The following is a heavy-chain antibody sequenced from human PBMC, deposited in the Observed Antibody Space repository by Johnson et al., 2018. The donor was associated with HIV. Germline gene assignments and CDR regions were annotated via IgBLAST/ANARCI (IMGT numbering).Heavy chain of an antibody. CDR2: IYSGGST. CDR3: VRGGLGYQNIHDPFDI. D-gene: IGHD3-16*02. CDR1: GFTVSSNY. Sequence: VQLVESGGGLVQPGGSLRLSCAASGFTVSSNYMSWVRQAPGKGLEWVSVIYSGGSTYYADSVKGRFTTSRDNSKNPLYLQMNSLRAEDTALYYCVRGGLGYQNIHDPFDIWGQGTMVTVSS. J-gene: IGHJ3*02. V-gene: IGHV3-66*01.